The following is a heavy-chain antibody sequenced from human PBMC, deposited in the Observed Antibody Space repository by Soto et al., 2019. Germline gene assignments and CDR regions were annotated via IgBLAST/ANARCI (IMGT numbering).Heavy chain of an antibody. CDR2: MNPNSGNT. Sequence: QVQLVQSGAEVKKPGASVKVSCKASGYTFTSYDINWVRQATGQGLEWMGWMNPNSGNTGYAQKFQGGVTMTRNTSINTAYMELSSLRSEDTAVYYCARAYNWNYEFDYWGQGTLVTVSS. D-gene: IGHD1-7*01. CDR1: GYTFTSYD. CDR3: ARAYNWNYEFDY. J-gene: IGHJ4*02. V-gene: IGHV1-8*01.